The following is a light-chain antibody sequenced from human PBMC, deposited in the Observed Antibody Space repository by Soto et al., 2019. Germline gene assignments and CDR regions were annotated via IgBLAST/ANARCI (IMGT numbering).Light chain of an antibody. CDR2: EVS. J-gene: IGLJ1*01. V-gene: IGLV2-14*01. Sequence: QSVLTQPASVSGSPGQSITISCTGTSSDVGGYNYVSWYQQHPGKAPKLMIYEVSNRPSGVSNRFSGSKSGNTASLTISGLQAEDEADYYCSSYTSSRTPLVLGTGTKV. CDR1: SSDVGGYNY. CDR3: SSYTSSRTPLV.